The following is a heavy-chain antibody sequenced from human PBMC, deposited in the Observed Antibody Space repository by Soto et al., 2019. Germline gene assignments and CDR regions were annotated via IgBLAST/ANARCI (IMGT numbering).Heavy chain of an antibody. V-gene: IGHV4-34*01. Sequence: PSETLSLTCAVYGGPFRGYYWNWIRQSPGKGLEWIGDITHGGTTNYNPSLKSRVTMSVDTSKSQFSLKLSSVTAADTAVYYCARSEDCGGDCLDAFDIWGQGTMVTVSS. CDR3: ARSEDCGGDCLDAFDI. J-gene: IGHJ3*02. CDR2: ITHGGTT. CDR1: GGPFRGYY. D-gene: IGHD2-21*02.